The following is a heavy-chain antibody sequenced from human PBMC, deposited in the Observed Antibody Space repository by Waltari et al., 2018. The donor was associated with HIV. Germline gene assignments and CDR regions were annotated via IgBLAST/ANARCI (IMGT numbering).Heavy chain of an antibody. CDR2: ISGSGGST. CDR1: GFPFSSYA. Sequence: EVQLLESGGGLVQPGGSLSLSCAASGFPFSSYAMSWVRPAPGKGLEWVSVISGSGGSTYYADFVKGRFTISRDNSKNTLYLQMNSLRAEDTAVYYCAKEGIAGRPSVPDYWGQGTLVTVSS. D-gene: IGHD6-6*01. CDR3: AKEGIAGRPSVPDY. J-gene: IGHJ4*02. V-gene: IGHV3-23*01.